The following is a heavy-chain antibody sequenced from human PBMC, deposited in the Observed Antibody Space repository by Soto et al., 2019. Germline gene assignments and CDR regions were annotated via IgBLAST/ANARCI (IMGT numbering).Heavy chain of an antibody. Sequence: GGSLRLSCAASGFSFSGYAMHWVRQAPGKRLEYVSSINNSGANRYYADSVKGRFSISRDNSKNTLYLQMGSLRVEDLAVYYCARVGLLGESDYWGRGAQVTVSS. V-gene: IGHV3-64*02. J-gene: IGHJ4*02. CDR1: GFSFSGYA. D-gene: IGHD3-3*01. CDR3: ARVGLLGESDY. CDR2: INNSGANR.